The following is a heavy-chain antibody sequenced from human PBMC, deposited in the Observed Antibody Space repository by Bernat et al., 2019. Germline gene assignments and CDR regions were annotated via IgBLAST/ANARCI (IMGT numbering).Heavy chain of an antibody. CDR2: VDPEDGET. CDR3: ATRLGLSYYDSSGYPISGFDY. Sequence: QVQLVQSGAEVKKPGASVKVSCKVSGDTFTELSMHWVRQAPVNGLEWRVGVDPEDGETIYAQKFQGRVTMTEDTSTDTAYMELSSLRSEDTAVYYCATRLGLSYYDSSGYPISGFDYWGQGTLVTVSS. V-gene: IGHV1-24*01. J-gene: IGHJ4*02. D-gene: IGHD3-22*01. CDR1: GDTFTELS.